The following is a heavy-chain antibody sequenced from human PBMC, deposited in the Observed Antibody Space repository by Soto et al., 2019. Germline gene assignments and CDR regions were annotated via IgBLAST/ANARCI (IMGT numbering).Heavy chain of an antibody. CDR2: IYYTGTA. V-gene: IGHV4-59*12. J-gene: IGHJ4*02. CDR3: ARDPDKNYLDY. Sequence: SETLSLTCTVSGGSISPYYWSWLRQSPGKGLEWLGYIYYTGTADYNPSLENRITINPDPSRNQLSLQMTSVTPEDTAVYYCARDPDKNYLDYWGQGALVTVSS. D-gene: IGHD3-10*01. CDR1: GGSISPYY.